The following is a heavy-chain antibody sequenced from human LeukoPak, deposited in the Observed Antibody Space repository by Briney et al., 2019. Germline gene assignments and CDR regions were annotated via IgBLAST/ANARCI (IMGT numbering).Heavy chain of an antibody. Sequence: SETLSLTCSVSGGSINNYFWNWLRQPPGKGLEWIGSIYYSGSTNYNPSLKSRVTISVDTSKNQFSLKLSSVTAADTAVYYCARDLYYDFWSGYFDYWGQGTLVTVSS. J-gene: IGHJ4*02. V-gene: IGHV4-59*01. CDR3: ARDLYYDFWSGYFDY. CDR2: IYYSGST. D-gene: IGHD3-3*01. CDR1: GGSINNYF.